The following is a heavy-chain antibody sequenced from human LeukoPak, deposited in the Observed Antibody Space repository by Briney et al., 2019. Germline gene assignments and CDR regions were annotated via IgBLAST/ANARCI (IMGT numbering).Heavy chain of an antibody. J-gene: IGHJ6*03. V-gene: IGHV4-61*02. CDR2: IYTSGST. Sequence: SETLSLTCTVSGVSISSGSYYWSWIRQPAGKGLEWIGRIYTSGSTNYNPSLKSRVTISVDTSKNQFSLKLSSVTAADTAVYYCARDRYSSGWYLYGQYYYYYHMDVWGKGTTVTISS. CDR3: ARDRYSSGWYLYGQYYYYYHMDV. D-gene: IGHD6-19*01. CDR1: GVSISSGSYY.